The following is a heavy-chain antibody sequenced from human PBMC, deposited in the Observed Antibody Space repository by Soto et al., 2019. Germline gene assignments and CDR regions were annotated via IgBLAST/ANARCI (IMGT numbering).Heavy chain of an antibody. CDR3: ASSSGDYSNYSYGLDV. Sequence: QVQLVQSGAEVKKPGASVKVSCKASGYTFTSYYMHWVRQAPGQGLEWMGIINPSGGNTSYAQKFQGRVTMTRDTSTSTVYMELSSLRSEDTAVYYCASSSGDYSNYSYGLDVWGQGTTVTVSS. CDR1: GYTFTSYY. V-gene: IGHV1-46*01. CDR2: INPSGGNT. J-gene: IGHJ6*02. D-gene: IGHD4-4*01.